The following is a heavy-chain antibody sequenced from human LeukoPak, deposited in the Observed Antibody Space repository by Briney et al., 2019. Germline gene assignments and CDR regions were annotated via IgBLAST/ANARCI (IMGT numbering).Heavy chain of an antibody. CDR1: GFAFSASW. CDR2: INEDGTDK. V-gene: IGHV3-7*04. J-gene: IGHJ4*02. D-gene: IGHD3-16*01. Sequence: PGGSLRLSCAASGFAFSASWMSWVRQVPGTGLECVAKINEDGTDKLYAPSVRGRFTISRDNAQNSLYLQMNRLRAEDTAIYYCARPNNYAFDYWGQGTLATVSS. CDR3: ARPNNYAFDY.